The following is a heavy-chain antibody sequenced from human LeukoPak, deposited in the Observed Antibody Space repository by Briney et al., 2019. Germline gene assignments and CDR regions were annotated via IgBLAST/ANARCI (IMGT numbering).Heavy chain of an antibody. D-gene: IGHD1-1*01. CDR3: ARPGREATEIDY. CDR1: GFTFSDYF. CDR2: INGRGTYI. J-gene: IGHJ4*02. Sequence: KPGGSLRLSCAASGFTFSDYFMSWVRQAPGKGLEWLSYINGRGTYIDYAESLKGRITISRDNAQNSLYLQMNSLRVEDTAVYYCARPGREATEIDYWGQGTLVTVSS. V-gene: IGHV3-11*06.